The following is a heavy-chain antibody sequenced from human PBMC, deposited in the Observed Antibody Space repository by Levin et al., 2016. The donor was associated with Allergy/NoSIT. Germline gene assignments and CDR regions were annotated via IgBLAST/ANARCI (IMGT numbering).Heavy chain of an antibody. Sequence: ASVKVSCKASGYTFTSYGISWVRQAPGQGLEWMGWISAYNGNTNYAQKLQGRVTMTTDTSTSTAYMELRSLRSDDTAVYYCARGAITGTQATDFDYWGQGTLVTVSS. CDR3: ARGAITGTQATDFDY. CDR1: GYTFTSYG. D-gene: IGHD1-20*01. J-gene: IGHJ4*02. CDR2: ISAYNGNT. V-gene: IGHV1-18*04.